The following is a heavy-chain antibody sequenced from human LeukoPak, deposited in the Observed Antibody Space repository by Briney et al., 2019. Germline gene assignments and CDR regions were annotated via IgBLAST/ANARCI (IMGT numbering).Heavy chain of an antibody. CDR3: ARLESVGAFDI. CDR2: IYYSGST. V-gene: IGHV4-31*03. D-gene: IGHD1-1*01. Sequence: SETLSLTCTVSGGSINSGDYYWSWIRQHPGKGLEWIGYIYYSGSTYYNPSLKSRVTISVDTSKNQFSLKLRSVTAADTAVYYCARLESVGAFDIWGQGTMVTVSS. J-gene: IGHJ3*02. CDR1: GGSINSGDYY.